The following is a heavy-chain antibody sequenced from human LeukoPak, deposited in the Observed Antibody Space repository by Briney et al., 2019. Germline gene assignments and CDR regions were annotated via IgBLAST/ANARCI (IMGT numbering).Heavy chain of an antibody. Sequence: GGSLRLSCAASGFTVSSNYMSWVRQAPGKGLEWVSVIYSGGTTYYADSVKGRFTISRDNSKNTLYLQMNSLRAEDTAVYYCANHISTTTGALDIWGQGTMVTVSS. D-gene: IGHD7-27*01. CDR3: ANHISTTTGALDI. J-gene: IGHJ3*02. V-gene: IGHV3-66*01. CDR2: IYSGGTT. CDR1: GFTVSSNY.